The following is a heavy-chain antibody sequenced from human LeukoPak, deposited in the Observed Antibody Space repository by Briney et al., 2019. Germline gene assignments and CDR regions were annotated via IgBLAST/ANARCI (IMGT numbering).Heavy chain of an antibody. CDR2: INHSGST. CDR3: ARGASSTATGEQYNWFDP. J-gene: IGHJ5*02. Sequence: SETLSLTCAVYGGSFSGYYWSWIRQPPGKGLEWIGEINHSGSTNYNPSLKSRVTISVDTSKNQFSLKLGSVTAADTAVYYCARGASSTATGEQYNWFDPWGQGTLVTVSS. D-gene: IGHD2-2*01. CDR1: GGSFSGYY. V-gene: IGHV4-34*01.